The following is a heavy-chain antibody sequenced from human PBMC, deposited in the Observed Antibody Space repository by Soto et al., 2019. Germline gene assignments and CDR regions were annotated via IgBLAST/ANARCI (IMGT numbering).Heavy chain of an antibody. CDR2: ISSSSSTI. CDR3: ARDGRFGESHYYYYGMDV. Sequence: GGSLRLSCAASGFTFSSYSMNWVRQAPGKGLEWVSYISSSSSTIYYADSVKGRFTISRDNAKNSLYLQMNSLRDEDTAVYYCARDGRFGESHYYYYGMDVWGQGTTVTVSS. V-gene: IGHV3-48*02. D-gene: IGHD3-10*01. CDR1: GFTFSSYS. J-gene: IGHJ6*02.